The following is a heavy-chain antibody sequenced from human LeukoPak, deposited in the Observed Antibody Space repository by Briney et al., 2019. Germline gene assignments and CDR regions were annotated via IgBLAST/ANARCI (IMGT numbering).Heavy chain of an antibody. CDR3: ARGATIFGVVIGAFDI. D-gene: IGHD3-3*01. J-gene: IGHJ3*02. V-gene: IGHV4-59*01. CDR2: IYYSGST. CDR1: GGSINSYY. Sequence: KASETLSLTCTVSGGSINSYYWSWIRQPPGKGLEWIGYIYYSGSTNYNPSLKSRVTISVDTSKNQFSLKLSSVTAADTAVYHCARGATIFGVVIGAFDIWGQGTMVTVSS.